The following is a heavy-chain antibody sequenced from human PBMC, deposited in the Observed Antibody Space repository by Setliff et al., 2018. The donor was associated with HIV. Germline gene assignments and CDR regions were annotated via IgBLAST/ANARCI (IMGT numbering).Heavy chain of an antibody. D-gene: IGHD1-26*01. CDR1: GASISGYY. CDR3: ARVNRGAFDI. CDR2: IYYSGST. Sequence: PSETLSLTCTVSGASISGYYWTWIRQPPGKGLERIGDIYYSGSTNYNPSLKSRVTISVDTSKNQFSLKLSSVTAADTAVYYCARVNRGAFDIWGQGTMVTVSS. V-gene: IGHV4-59*01. J-gene: IGHJ3*02.